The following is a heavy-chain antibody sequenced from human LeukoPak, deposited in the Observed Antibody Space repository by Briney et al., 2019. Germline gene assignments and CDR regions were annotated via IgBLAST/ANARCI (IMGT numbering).Heavy chain of an antibody. CDR1: GFTFSSYW. Sequence: GGSLRLSCSASGFTFSSYWATWVRQAPGKGLEWVANVKQDGSEKNYVDSVKGRFTISRDNAKNSLYLQMNSLRVDDTAVYYCARGHRAWSYWGQGTLVTVSS. CDR3: ARGHRAWSY. J-gene: IGHJ4*02. D-gene: IGHD3-3*01. V-gene: IGHV3-7*01. CDR2: VKQDGSEK.